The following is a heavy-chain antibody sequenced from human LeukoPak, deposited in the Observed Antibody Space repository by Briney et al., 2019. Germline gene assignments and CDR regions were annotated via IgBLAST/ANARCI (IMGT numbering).Heavy chain of an antibody. J-gene: IGHJ4*02. CDR1: GFTFSSYW. CDR3: AREEYSSPPHGY. V-gene: IGHV3-7*01. D-gene: IGHD6-6*01. CDR2: INQDGGEK. Sequence: GGSLRLSCAASGFTFSSYWMSWVRQAPGKGLEWVANINQDGGEKYYVDSVKGRFTISRGNDKNSLYLQMHSLRAEDTALYYFAREEYSSPPHGYXGQGTLVTV.